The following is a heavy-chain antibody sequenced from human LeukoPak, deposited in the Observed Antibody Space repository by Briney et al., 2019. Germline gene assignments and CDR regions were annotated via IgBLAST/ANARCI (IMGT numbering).Heavy chain of an antibody. D-gene: IGHD2-15*01. Sequence: KTGGSLRLSCAASGFPFSSYNLDWVRQAPGKGLEWVSSISSGSYIYYADSVKGRFTISRDNAKNSVYLQMNSLRAEDTAVCYCARGYCSGGSCYSGSYYWGQGTLVTVSS. CDR1: GFPFSSYN. J-gene: IGHJ4*02. CDR2: ISSGSYI. V-gene: IGHV3-21*01. CDR3: ARGYCSGGSCYSGSYY.